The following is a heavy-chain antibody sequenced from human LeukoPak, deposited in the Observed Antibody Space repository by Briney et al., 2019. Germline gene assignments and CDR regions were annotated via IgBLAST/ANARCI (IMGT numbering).Heavy chain of an antibody. Sequence: GGSLRLSCAASGFSFSGHWMHWARQLPGKGLVWDSRISHTGSTTSYADSVKGRFTVSRDNAKNTLYLQVNNLRAEDTAVYYCARGPSSNWSGLDFWGQGTLLTVSS. CDR2: ISHTGSTT. CDR3: ARGPSSNWSGLDF. D-gene: IGHD6-13*01. J-gene: IGHJ4*02. CDR1: GFSFSGHW. V-gene: IGHV3-74*01.